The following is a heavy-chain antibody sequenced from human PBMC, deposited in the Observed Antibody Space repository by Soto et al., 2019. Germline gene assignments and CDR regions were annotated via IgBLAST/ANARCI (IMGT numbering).Heavy chain of an antibody. CDR2: IVHKGNT. CDR3: ASRAYAMDI. CDR1: GGYISSSNW. Sequence: QVQLQESGPGLVKPSGTLSLTCAASGGYISSSNWWSWVRQPPGKGLEWIGEIVHKGNTYSNPSLTGRVNRAVEKSKNQFSLNLNSVTAADTAVYYCASRAYAMDIWGQVTTVTVSS. J-gene: IGHJ6*02. V-gene: IGHV4-4*02.